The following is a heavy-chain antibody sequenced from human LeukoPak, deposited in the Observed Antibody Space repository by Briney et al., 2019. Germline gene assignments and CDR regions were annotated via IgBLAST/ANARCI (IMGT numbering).Heavy chain of an antibody. CDR3: ARVAHYYDSSGYYGVGYYFDY. CDR1: GGSINSGDYY. V-gene: IGHV4-30-4*01. J-gene: IGHJ4*02. Sequence: SETLSLTCTVSGGSINSGDYYWSWIRQPPGKGLEWIGYIYYSGSTYYNPSLKSRVTISVDTSKNQFSLKLSSVTAADTAVYYCARVAHYYDSSGYYGVGYYFDYWGQGTLVTVSS. D-gene: IGHD3-22*01. CDR2: IYYSGST.